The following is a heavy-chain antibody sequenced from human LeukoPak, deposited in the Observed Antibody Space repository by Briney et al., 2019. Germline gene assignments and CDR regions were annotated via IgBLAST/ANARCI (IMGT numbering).Heavy chain of an antibody. CDR2: IRYDGSDK. Sequence: PGGSLRLSCEASGFTFTTYGMHWARQVPGKGLEWVAFIRYDGSDKYYVGSVKGRFTISRDNARSTLYLQMNSLRAEDTAVYYCAKDHSQSFDSWGQGTLVTVSS. CDR1: GFTFTTYG. V-gene: IGHV3-30*02. J-gene: IGHJ4*02. D-gene: IGHD2-21*01. CDR3: AKDHSQSFDS.